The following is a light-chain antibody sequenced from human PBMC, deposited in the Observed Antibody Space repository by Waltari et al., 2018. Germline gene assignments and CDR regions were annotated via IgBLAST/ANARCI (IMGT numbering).Light chain of an antibody. CDR1: QGIRNS. CDR3: QQYDSYPFT. J-gene: IGKJ3*01. Sequence: DIQMTQSPSSLSASVGDRVTITCRASQGIRNSLVWFQQRPGKAPKSLIYGASNLQSGVPSKFSGSGSGTDFTLTINSLQPEDFATYYCQQYDSYPFTFGPGTKVDI. CDR2: GAS. V-gene: IGKV1-16*02.